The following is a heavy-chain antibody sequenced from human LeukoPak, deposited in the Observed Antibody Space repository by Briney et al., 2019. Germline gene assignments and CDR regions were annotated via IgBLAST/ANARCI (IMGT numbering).Heavy chain of an antibody. CDR1: GGSISSGGYY. CDR2: IYYSGST. D-gene: IGHD4-17*01. V-gene: IGHV4-31*03. Sequence: SETLSLTCTVSGGSISSGGYYWSWIRQHPGMGLEWIGYIYYSGSTYYNPSLKSRVTISVDTSKNQFSLKLSSVTAADTAVYYCARYGDRYYFDYWGQGTLVTVSS. CDR3: ARYGDRYYFDY. J-gene: IGHJ4*02.